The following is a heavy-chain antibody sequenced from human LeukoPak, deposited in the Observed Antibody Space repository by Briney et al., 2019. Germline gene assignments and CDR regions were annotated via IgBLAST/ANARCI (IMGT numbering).Heavy chain of an antibody. CDR1: GGSISSGGYY. D-gene: IGHD6-6*01. Sequence: SETLSLTCTVSGGSISSGGYYWSWIRQHPGKGLEWIGYIYYSGSTYYNPSLKSRVTISVDTSKNQFSLKLSSVTAADTAVYYCARDGDSSSSGFDYWGQGTLVTVSS. CDR2: IYYSGST. V-gene: IGHV4-31*03. CDR3: ARDGDSSSSGFDY. J-gene: IGHJ4*02.